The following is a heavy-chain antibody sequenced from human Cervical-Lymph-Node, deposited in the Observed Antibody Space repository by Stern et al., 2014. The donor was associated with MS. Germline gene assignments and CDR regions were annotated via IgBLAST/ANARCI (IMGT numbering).Heavy chain of an antibody. Sequence: QVQLMQSGAEVKKPGASVKVSCKVSGYTLTELSMHWVRQAPGKGLEWMAGFDPEDGETIYAQKFQGRVTMTEDTSTDTAYMELSSLRSEDTAVYYCATDRDDFRSGYSAPTKGYGLDVWGQGTTVTVTS. CDR2: FDPEDGET. J-gene: IGHJ6*02. V-gene: IGHV1-24*01. CDR3: ATDRDDFRSGYSAPTKGYGLDV. CDR1: GYTLTELS. D-gene: IGHD3-3*01.